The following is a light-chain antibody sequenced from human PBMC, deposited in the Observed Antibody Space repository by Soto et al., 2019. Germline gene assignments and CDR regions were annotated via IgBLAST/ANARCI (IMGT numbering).Light chain of an antibody. V-gene: IGLV1-44*01. CDR1: ASNIGSKA. J-gene: IGLJ1*01. Sequence: QSVLTQSPSASGTPGQRVTISCFGSASNIGSKAVNWYQQFPGTAPKLIIYRTFERPSGVPARFYGSKSGTSASLAINGLQSEDEADYYCAAWDNRVDEYVFGTGTKVTVL. CDR3: AAWDNRVDEYV. CDR2: RTF.